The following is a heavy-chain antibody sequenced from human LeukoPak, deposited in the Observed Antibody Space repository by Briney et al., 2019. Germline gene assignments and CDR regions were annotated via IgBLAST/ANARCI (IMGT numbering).Heavy chain of an antibody. Sequence: GGSLRLSCAASGFTFSNAWMSWVRQAPGKGLEWVGCIKSKTDGGTTDYAAPVKGRFTISRDDSKNTLYLQMNSLKTEDTAVYYCTTDVLYCSSTSCYNWFDPWGQGTLVTVSS. J-gene: IGHJ5*02. V-gene: IGHV3-15*01. CDR2: IKSKTDGGTT. D-gene: IGHD2-2*01. CDR1: GFTFSNAW. CDR3: TTDVLYCSSTSCYNWFDP.